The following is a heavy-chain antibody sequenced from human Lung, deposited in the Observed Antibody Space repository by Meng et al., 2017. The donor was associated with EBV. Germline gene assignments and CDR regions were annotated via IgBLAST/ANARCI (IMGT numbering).Heavy chain of an antibody. CDR3: ARGGTSSAPFDY. D-gene: IGHD2-2*01. Sequence: QGHLQESGPGLVEPSQPLSLPCTVSGGSMSSGNYYWSWTRQPPGKGLEWIGYIHHSGSAYYNPSLKSRVTISVDTSKNQFSLSLNSVTAADTAVYYCARGGTSSAPFDYWGQGTLVTVSS. CDR2: IHHSGSA. V-gene: IGHV4-30-4*01. J-gene: IGHJ4*02. CDR1: GGSMSSGNYY.